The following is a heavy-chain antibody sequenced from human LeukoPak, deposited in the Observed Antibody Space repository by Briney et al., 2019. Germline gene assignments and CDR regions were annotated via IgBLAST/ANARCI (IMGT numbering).Heavy chain of an antibody. CDR3: ASGPDAFDI. V-gene: IGHV1-2*02. J-gene: IGHJ3*02. CDR2: INPNSGGT. CDR1: GYSFTIYG. Sequence: ASVKVSCKASGYSFTIYGIGWVRQAPGQGLEWMGWINPNSGGTNYAQKFQGRVTMTRDTSISTAYMELSRLRSDDTAVYYCASGPDAFDIWGQGTMVTVSS.